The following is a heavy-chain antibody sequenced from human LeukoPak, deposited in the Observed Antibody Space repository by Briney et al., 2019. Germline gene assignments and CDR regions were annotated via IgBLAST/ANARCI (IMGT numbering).Heavy chain of an antibody. D-gene: IGHD5-18*01. J-gene: IGHJ4*02. Sequence: GGSLRLSCAASGFTFSSYAMSWVRQAPGKGLEWVSAISGSGGSTYYADSVKGRFTISRDNSKNTLYLQMNSLRAEDTAVYYCAKNSFVTAMVPYYFDYWGQGTLSPSPQ. V-gene: IGHV3-23*01. CDR1: GFTFSSYA. CDR3: AKNSFVTAMVPYYFDY. CDR2: ISGSGGST.